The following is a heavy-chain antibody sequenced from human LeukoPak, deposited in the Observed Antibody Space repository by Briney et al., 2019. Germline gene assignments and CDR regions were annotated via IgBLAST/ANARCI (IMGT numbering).Heavy chain of an antibody. V-gene: IGHV3-74*01. CDR1: GFTFSSYW. J-gene: IGHJ4*02. CDR2: INSDGSST. Sequence: GGSLRLSCAASGFTFSSYWMHWVRQVPGKGLVWVSRINSDGSSTSYADSVKGRFTISRDNAKNTLYLQMNSLRAEDTAVYYCARDRGSGWYYFDYWGQGTLVTVSS. D-gene: IGHD6-19*01. CDR3: ARDRGSGWYYFDY.